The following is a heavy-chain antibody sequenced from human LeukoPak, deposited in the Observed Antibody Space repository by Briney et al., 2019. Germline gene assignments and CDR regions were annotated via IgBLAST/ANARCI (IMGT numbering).Heavy chain of an antibody. CDR2: ISYDGSNK. CDR1: GFTFSSYA. V-gene: IGHV3-30*04. D-gene: IGHD4-17*01. Sequence: GGSLRLSCAASGFTFSSYAMHWVRQAPGKGLEWVAVISYDGSNKYYADSVKGRFTISRDNSKNTLYPQMNSLRAEDTAVYYCARESYGDAFDYWGQGTLVTVSS. CDR3: ARESYGDAFDY. J-gene: IGHJ4*02.